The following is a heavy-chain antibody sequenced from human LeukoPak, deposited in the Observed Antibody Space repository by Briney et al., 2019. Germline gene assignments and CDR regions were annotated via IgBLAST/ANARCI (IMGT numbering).Heavy chain of an antibody. CDR1: GFTVSSNY. CDR2: IYSGGST. J-gene: IGHJ4*02. V-gene: IGHV3-53*01. D-gene: IGHD4-17*01. CDR3: ARIAPTVTPDY. Sequence: GGSLRLSCAASGFTVSSNYMSWVRQAPGKGLEWVSVIYSGGSTYYADSVKGRFTISRDNSKNTLYLQMNSLRAEDTAVYYCARIAPTVTPDYWGQGALVTVSS.